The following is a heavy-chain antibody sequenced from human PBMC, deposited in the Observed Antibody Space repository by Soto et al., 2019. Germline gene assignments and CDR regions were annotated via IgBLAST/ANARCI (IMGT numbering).Heavy chain of an antibody. CDR1: GFRFSDYA. CDR3: ARPGNSLYYYFYMDV. V-gene: IGHV3-48*04. D-gene: IGHD4-4*01. J-gene: IGHJ6*03. Sequence: EVQLVESGGGLVQPGGSLRLSCAASGFRFSDYAINWVRQAPGKGLEWISYISGSSITMYYADSVKGRFTISRDNAKNTLYLEMNSLRAEDTAVYYCARPGNSLYYYFYMDVWGKGTPVTVSS. CDR2: ISGSSITM.